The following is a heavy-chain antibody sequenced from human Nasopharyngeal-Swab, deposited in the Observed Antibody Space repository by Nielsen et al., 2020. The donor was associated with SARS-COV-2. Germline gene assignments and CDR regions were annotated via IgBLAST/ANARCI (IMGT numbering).Heavy chain of an antibody. V-gene: IGHV1-69*13. Sequence: SVTVSCKASGGTFSSYAISWVRQAPGQGLEWMGGIIPIFGTANYAQKFQGRVTITADESTSTAYMELSSLRSEDTAVYYCARSPSDYYYDSSGYYEYRGMDVWGQGTTVTVSS. CDR1: GGTFSSYA. CDR3: ARSPSDYYYDSSGYYEYRGMDV. J-gene: IGHJ6*02. D-gene: IGHD3-22*01. CDR2: IIPIFGTA.